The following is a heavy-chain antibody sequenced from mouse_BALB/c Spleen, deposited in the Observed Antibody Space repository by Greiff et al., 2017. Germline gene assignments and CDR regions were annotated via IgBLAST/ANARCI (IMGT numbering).Heavy chain of an antibody. D-gene: IGHD2-4*01. Sequence: EVHLVESGAELVKPGASVKLSCTASGFNIKDTYMHWVKQRPEQGLEWIGRIDPANGNTKYDPKFQGKATITADTSSNTAYLQLSSLTSEDTAVYYCAGYDYDDYFDYWGQGTTLTVSS. CDR1: GFNIKDTY. CDR2: IDPANGNT. V-gene: IGHV14-3*02. CDR3: AGYDYDDYFDY. J-gene: IGHJ2*01.